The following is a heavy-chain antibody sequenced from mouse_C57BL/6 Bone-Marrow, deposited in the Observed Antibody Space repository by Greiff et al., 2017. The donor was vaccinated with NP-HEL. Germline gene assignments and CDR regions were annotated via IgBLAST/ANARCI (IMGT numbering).Heavy chain of an antibody. CDR2: IYPSDSET. V-gene: IGHV1-61*01. Sequence: QVQLKQPGAELVRPGSSVKLSCTASGYTFTSYWMDWVQQRPGQGLEWIGNIYPSDSETHYNQKFKDKATLTVDKSSSTAYMQLSSLTSEDSAVYYCARKDYGSSSYYAMDYGGQGTSVTVSS. J-gene: IGHJ4*01. CDR1: GYTFTSYW. CDR3: ARKDYGSSSYYAMDY. D-gene: IGHD1-1*01.